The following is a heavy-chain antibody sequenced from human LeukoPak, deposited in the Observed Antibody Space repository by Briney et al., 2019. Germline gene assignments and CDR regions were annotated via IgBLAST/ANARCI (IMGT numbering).Heavy chain of an antibody. CDR2: IYTSGST. CDR3: ARGDYYAGGGINWFDP. V-gene: IGHV4-4*07. CDR1: GGSISSYY. J-gene: IGHJ5*02. Sequence: SETLSLTCTVSGGSISSYYWSWIRQPAGKGLEWIGRIYTSGSTNYNPSLKSRVTMSVDTSKNQFSLWLTSVTAADTAVFYCARGDYYAGGGINWFDPWSQGTLVTVSS. D-gene: IGHD3-10*02.